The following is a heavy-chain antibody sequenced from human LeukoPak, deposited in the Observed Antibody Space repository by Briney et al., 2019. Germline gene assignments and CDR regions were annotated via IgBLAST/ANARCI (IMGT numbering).Heavy chain of an antibody. CDR3: AKDAHILTGYYDY. V-gene: IGHV3-11*04. D-gene: IGHD3-9*01. CDR2: ISNSGSSI. Sequence: GGSLRLSCAASGFTFSDSYMTWIRQAPGKGLEWVSYISNSGSSIYYADSVKGRFTTSRDNAKSSLYLQMNSLRAEDTAVYYCAKDAHILTGYYDYWGQGALVTVSS. J-gene: IGHJ4*02. CDR1: GFTFSDSY.